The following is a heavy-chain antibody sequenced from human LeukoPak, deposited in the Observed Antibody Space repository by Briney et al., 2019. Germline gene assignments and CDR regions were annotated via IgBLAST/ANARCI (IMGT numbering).Heavy chain of an antibody. D-gene: IGHD2-15*01. CDR2: ISSSSSTI. V-gene: IGHV3-11*04. CDR3: ATDLRGGSVY. J-gene: IGHJ4*02. CDR1: GFTFSDYY. Sequence: GGSLRLSCAASGFTFSDYYMSWIRQAPGKGLEWVSYISSSSSTIYYADSVKGRSTISRDNAENSLYLQMNSLRDEDTAVYYCATDLRGGSVYWGQGTLVTVSS.